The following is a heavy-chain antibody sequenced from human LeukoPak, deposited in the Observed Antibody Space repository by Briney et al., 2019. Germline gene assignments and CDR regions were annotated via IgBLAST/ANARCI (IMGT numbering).Heavy chain of an antibody. CDR1: GGSISSDGSF. CDR2: IYYSGST. CDR3: ARERAIPSEYFDY. Sequence: SETLSLTCTVSGGSISSDGSFWSWIRLHPGKGLERIGYIYYSGSTYYNPSLKSRVTISVDTSKNQFSLRLTSMTAADTAVYYCARERAIPSEYFDYWGQGTLVTVSS. V-gene: IGHV4-31*03. J-gene: IGHJ4*02.